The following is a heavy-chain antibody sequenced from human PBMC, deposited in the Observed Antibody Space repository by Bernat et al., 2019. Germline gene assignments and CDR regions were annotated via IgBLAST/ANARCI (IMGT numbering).Heavy chain of an antibody. D-gene: IGHD6-13*01. J-gene: IGHJ4*02. Sequence: EVQLVQSGAEVKKPGESLKISCKGSGYSFTNYWIAWLRQMPGKGLEWMGVIYSGDSEIRYSPSFQGQITISADTSISTAYLQWSSLRDSDTAMYYCARHTSGINDYWGQGTLVTVSS. CDR3: ARHTSGINDY. CDR2: IYSGDSEI. V-gene: IGHV5-51*01. CDR1: GYSFTNYW.